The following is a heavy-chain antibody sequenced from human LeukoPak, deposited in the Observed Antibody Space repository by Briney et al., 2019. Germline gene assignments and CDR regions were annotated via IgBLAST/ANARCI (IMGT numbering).Heavy chain of an antibody. D-gene: IGHD5-18*01. V-gene: IGHV3-7*03. CDR1: GFTFSSYW. J-gene: IGHJ4*02. Sequence: GGSLRLSCAASGFTFSSYWMSWVRQAQGKGLEWVANIKQDGSEKYYVDSVKGRFTISRDDAKNSLYLQMNSLRAEDAAVYYCAKGYSYGRFDYWGQGTLVTVSS. CDR3: AKGYSYGRFDY. CDR2: IKQDGSEK.